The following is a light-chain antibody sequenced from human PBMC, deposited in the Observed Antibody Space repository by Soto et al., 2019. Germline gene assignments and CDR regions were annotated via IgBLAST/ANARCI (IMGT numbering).Light chain of an antibody. CDR3: QQYGGSPRT. Sequence: EIVLTQSPVTLSLFPGERASLSCRASQSISTYLAWYQQKPGQAPRLLIYGASNRATGIPARFSGSGSGTDFTLTITRLEPEDFAVYYCQQYGGSPRTFGQGTKVDIK. J-gene: IGKJ1*01. CDR1: QSISTY. V-gene: IGKV3-20*01. CDR2: GAS.